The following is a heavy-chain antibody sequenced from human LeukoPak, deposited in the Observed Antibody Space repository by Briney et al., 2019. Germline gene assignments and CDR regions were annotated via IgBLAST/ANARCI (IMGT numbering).Heavy chain of an antibody. J-gene: IGHJ6*03. D-gene: IGHD1-26*01. CDR1: GYTFTGYY. Sequence: ASVKVSCKASGYTFTGYYMHWVRHDPGRGLEWMGWINPNSGGTNYAQKFQGRVTMTRDTSISTAYMELSRLRSDDTAVYYCARAASSGSYYLYYYYYMDVWGKGTTVTVSS. CDR2: INPNSGGT. V-gene: IGHV1-2*02. CDR3: ARAASSGSYYLYYYYYMDV.